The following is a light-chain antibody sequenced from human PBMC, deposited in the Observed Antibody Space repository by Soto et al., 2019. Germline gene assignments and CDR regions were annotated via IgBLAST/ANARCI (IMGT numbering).Light chain of an antibody. V-gene: IGLV1-51*01. CDR2: DNN. CDR3: GTWDSSLSAGPAYVV. CDR1: SSNIGNNY. J-gene: IGLJ2*01. Sequence: QSVLTQPPSVSAAPGQKVTISCSGSSSNIGNNYVSWYQQLPGTAPKLLIYDNNKRPSGIPDRFSRSKSGTSATLGITGLQTGDEADYYCGTWDSSLSAGPAYVVFGGGTKVTVL.